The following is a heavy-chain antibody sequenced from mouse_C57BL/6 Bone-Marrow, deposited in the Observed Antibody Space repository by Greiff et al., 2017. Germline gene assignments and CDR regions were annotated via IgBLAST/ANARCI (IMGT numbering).Heavy chain of an antibody. CDR2: IHPNSGST. CDR1: GYTFTSYW. CDR3: AKCPLYGSSPSWFAY. J-gene: IGHJ3*01. Sequence: QVQLQQPGAELVKPGASVKLSCKASGYTFTSYWMHWVKQRPGQGLERIGMIHPNSGSTNYNEKFKSKATLTVDKSSSTAYMQLSSLTSEDSAVYYCAKCPLYGSSPSWFAYWGQGTLVTVSA. D-gene: IGHD1-1*01. V-gene: IGHV1-64*01.